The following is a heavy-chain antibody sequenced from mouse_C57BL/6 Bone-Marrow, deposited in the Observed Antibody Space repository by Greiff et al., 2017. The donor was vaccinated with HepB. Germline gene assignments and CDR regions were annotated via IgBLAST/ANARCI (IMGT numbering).Heavy chain of an antibody. D-gene: IGHD1-1*01. J-gene: IGHJ2*01. Sequence: QVQLQQPGAELVKPGASVKLSCKASGYTFTSYWMQWVKQRPGQGLEWIGEIDPSDSYTNYNQKFKGKATLTVDTSSSTAYMQLSSLTSEDSAVYYCAREDYYGSSVDYWGKGTTLTVSS. CDR2: IDPSDSYT. CDR1: GYTFTSYW. V-gene: IGHV1-50*01. CDR3: AREDYYGSSVDY.